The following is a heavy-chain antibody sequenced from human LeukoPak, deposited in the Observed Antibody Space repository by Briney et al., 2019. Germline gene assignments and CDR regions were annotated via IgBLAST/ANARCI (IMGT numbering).Heavy chain of an antibody. CDR2: IWYGGSNK. Sequence: GGSLRLSCAASGFTFSGSNMNWVRQAPGKGLEWVAVIWYGGSNKYYADSVKGRFTISRDNSKNTLYLQMNSLRAEDTAVYYCAKDGCSSTSCSNGGWFDPWGQGTLVTVSS. J-gene: IGHJ5*02. D-gene: IGHD2-2*01. V-gene: IGHV3-30*02. CDR1: GFTFSGSN. CDR3: AKDGCSSTSCSNGGWFDP.